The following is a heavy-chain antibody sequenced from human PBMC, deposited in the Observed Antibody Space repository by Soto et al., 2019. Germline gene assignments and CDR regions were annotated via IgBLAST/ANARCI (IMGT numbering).Heavy chain of an antibody. D-gene: IGHD6-19*01. J-gene: IGHJ4*02. Sequence: QLQLQESGPGLVKPSETLSLTCTVSGGSISSSSYYWGWIRQPPGKGLEWIGSIYYRGSTYYNPSLKSLVTISVDTSKNHFSLKLSSVTAADTAVYYCARKSDAVASKPPDYWGQGTLVTVSS. CDR2: IYYRGST. V-gene: IGHV4-39*02. CDR1: GGSISSSSYY. CDR3: ARKSDAVASKPPDY.